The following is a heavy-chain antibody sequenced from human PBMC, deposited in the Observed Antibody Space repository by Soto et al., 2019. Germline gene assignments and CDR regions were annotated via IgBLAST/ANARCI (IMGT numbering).Heavy chain of an antibody. CDR2: INAGNGNT. Sequence: ASVKVSCKASGYTFTSYAMHWVRQAPGQRLEWMGWINAGNGNTKYSQRFQGRVTITRDTSASTAYMELSSLRSEDTAVYYCATVGRDDFWSGLGSWGQGTLVTVSS. CDR3: ATVGRDDFWSGLGS. V-gene: IGHV1-3*01. D-gene: IGHD3-3*01. J-gene: IGHJ5*02. CDR1: GYTFTSYA.